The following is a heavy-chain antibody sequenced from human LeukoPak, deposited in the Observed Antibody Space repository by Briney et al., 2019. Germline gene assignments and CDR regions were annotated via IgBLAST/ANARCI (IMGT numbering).Heavy chain of an antibody. D-gene: IGHD3-22*01. CDR2: ISAYNGNT. CDR1: GYTFTSYG. J-gene: IGHJ4*02. Sequence: ASVKVSCKASGYTFTSYGISWVRQAPGQGREWMGWISAYNGNTNYAQKLQGRVTMTTDTSTSTAYMELSSLRSDDTAVYYCATTPGEDYYDSSGYFDYWGQGTLVTVSS. CDR3: ATTPGEDYYDSSGYFDY. V-gene: IGHV1-18*01.